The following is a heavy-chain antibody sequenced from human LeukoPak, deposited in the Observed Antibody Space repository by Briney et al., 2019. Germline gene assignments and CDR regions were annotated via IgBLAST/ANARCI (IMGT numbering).Heavy chain of an antibody. CDR2: ICYSGST. Sequence: PSETLSLTCTVSGGSISSYYWSWIRQPPGKGLEWIGYICYSGSTNYNPSLKSRVTISVDTSKNQFSLRLSSVTAADTAVYYCARDEVDTGIDYWGQGTLVTVSS. CDR3: ARDEVDTGIDY. J-gene: IGHJ4*02. V-gene: IGHV4-59*01. D-gene: IGHD5-18*01. CDR1: GGSISSYY.